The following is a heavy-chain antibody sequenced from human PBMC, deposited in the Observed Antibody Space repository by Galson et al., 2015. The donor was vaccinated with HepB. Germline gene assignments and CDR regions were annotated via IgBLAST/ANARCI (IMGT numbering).Heavy chain of an antibody. D-gene: IGHD1-1*01. Sequence: SLRLSCAASGFTFSSFAMTWVRRAPGKGLEWVSGLNVGGSEYYADSVKGRFTISRDNSKNTLHLQMNSLRPEDTAMYYCAKNQHLIYDPLDNWGQGTLVTVSS. CDR2: LNVGGSE. V-gene: IGHV3-23*01. CDR1: GFTFSSFA. J-gene: IGHJ4*02. CDR3: AKNQHLIYDPLDN.